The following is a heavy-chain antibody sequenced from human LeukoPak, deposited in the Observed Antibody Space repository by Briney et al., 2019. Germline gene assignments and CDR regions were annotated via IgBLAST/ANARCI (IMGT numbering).Heavy chain of an antibody. CDR1: GGSISSYY. CDR3: ARGGGYYYDSSGYYI. J-gene: IGHJ4*02. V-gene: IGHV4-59*01. CDR2: IYYSGST. D-gene: IGHD3-22*01. Sequence: SETLSLTCTVSGGSISSYYWSWIRQPPGKGLEWIGYIYYSGSTNYNPSLKSRVTISVDTSKNQFSLKLSSVTAADTAVYYCARGGGYYYDSSGYYIWGQGTLVTVSS.